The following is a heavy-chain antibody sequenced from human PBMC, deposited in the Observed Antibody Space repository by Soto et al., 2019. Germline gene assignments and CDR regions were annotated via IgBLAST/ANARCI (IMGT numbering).Heavy chain of an antibody. Sequence: SETLSLTRTVSGGSISSYYWSWIRQPPGKGLERIGYIYYSGSTNYNPSLKSRVTISVDTSKNQFSLKLSSVTAADMAVYYCARHGGIVRDAFDIWGQGTMVTVSS. CDR3: ARHGGIVRDAFDI. J-gene: IGHJ3*02. D-gene: IGHD3-22*01. V-gene: IGHV4-59*08. CDR1: GGSISSYY. CDR2: IYYSGST.